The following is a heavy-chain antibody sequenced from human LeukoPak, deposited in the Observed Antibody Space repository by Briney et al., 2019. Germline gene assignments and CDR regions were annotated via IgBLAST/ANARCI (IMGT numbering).Heavy chain of an antibody. V-gene: IGHV1-69*04. J-gene: IGHJ4*02. CDR1: GGTFSSYA. CDR3: AREGIAAAGHFDY. Sequence: SMRVSLKASGGTFSSYAISWVRQAPGQGLEWMGRIIPILGIANYAQKFQGRVTITADKSTSTAYMELSSLRSEDTAVYYCAREGIAAAGHFDYWGQGTLVTVSS. CDR2: IIPILGIA. D-gene: IGHD6-13*01.